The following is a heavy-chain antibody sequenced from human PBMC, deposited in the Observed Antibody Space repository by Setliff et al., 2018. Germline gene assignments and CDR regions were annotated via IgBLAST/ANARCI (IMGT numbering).Heavy chain of an antibody. V-gene: IGHV3-23*01. D-gene: IGHD1-7*01. CDR3: ARDQFRNSGGLYS. CDR2: GSTGKT. CDR1: GFSFSDYA. J-gene: IGHJ5*02. Sequence: PGGSLRLSCAASGFSFSDYAMSWVRQAPRKGLEWVSGGSTGKTDYADSVKGRFTMSRDSSTNTLYLQMSSLRADDTAMYYCARDQFRNSGGLYSWGQGTLVTVSS.